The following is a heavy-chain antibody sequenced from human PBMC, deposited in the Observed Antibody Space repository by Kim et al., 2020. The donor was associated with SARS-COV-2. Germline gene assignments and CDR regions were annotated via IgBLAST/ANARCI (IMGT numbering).Heavy chain of an antibody. CDR3: AKDSTVIAMTGWDDAFDI. V-gene: IGHV3-23*01. CDR1: GFTFSSYA. CDR2: ISGSGGST. J-gene: IGHJ3*02. Sequence: GGSLRLSCAASGFTFSSYAMSWVRQAPGKGLEWVSAISGSGGSTYYADSVKGRFTISRDNSKNTLYLQINSLRAEDTAVYYCAKDSTVIAMTGWDDAFDIWGQGTMGTVSS. D-gene: IGHD3-16*02.